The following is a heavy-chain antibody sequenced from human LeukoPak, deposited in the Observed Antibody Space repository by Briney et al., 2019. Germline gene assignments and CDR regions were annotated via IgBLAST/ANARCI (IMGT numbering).Heavy chain of an antibody. J-gene: IGHJ5*02. V-gene: IGHV3-74*01. D-gene: IGHD2-8*01. Sequence: GGSLRLSCAAPGFTFSSYWVHWVRQAPGKGLVWVSRSKGDGSSTSYAVSVKGRFTISRDNAKDTLYLQMNSLRAEDTAVYYCVRGQWWFDPWGQGTLVTVSS. CDR1: GFTFSSYW. CDR3: VRGQWWFDP. CDR2: SKGDGSST.